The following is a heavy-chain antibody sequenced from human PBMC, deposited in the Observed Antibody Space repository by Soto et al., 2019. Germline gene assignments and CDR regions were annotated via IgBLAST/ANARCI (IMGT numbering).Heavy chain of an antibody. CDR2: ISGSGGST. Sequence: PGGSLRLSCAASGFAFRNYGMSWVRQAPGKGLKWVSTISGSGGSTYYADSVKGRFTISIDDSKNTLYLQMNSLRADDTAVYYCAKTWDFWSGHLDYWGQGTLVTVS. J-gene: IGHJ4*02. V-gene: IGHV3-23*01. CDR1: GFAFRNYG. D-gene: IGHD3-3*01. CDR3: AKTWDFWSGHLDY.